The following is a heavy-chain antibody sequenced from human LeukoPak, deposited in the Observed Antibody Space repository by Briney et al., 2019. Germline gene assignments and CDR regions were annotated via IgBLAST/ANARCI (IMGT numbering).Heavy chain of an antibody. D-gene: IGHD3-10*01. CDR1: GFSFRNYG. V-gene: IGHV3-30*02. Sequence: GGSLRLSCVASGFSFRNYGMHWVRQAPGKGLEWVTFIRSDSSYKYYADSVKGRFTTSRDTSKSTLDLRMNSLRPQDTALYYCVRDRGVSGNYYDYWGQGTLVTVSS. CDR3: VRDRGVSGNYYDY. CDR2: IRSDSSYK. J-gene: IGHJ4*02.